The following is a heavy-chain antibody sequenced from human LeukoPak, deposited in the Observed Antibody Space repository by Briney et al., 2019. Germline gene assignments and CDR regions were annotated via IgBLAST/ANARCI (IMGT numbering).Heavy chain of an antibody. CDR3: ARDPYSGYDRSLDV. CDR2: INGDGSST. CDR1: GFTFSSYW. V-gene: IGHV3-74*01. Sequence: GGSLRLSCAASGFTFSSYWMHWVRQAPGKGLVWVSRINGDGSSTNYADSVRGRFTIPRDNAKNTLYLQMNSLRAEDTAVFYCARDPYSGYDRSLDVWGQGTAVTVSS. D-gene: IGHD5-12*01. J-gene: IGHJ6*02.